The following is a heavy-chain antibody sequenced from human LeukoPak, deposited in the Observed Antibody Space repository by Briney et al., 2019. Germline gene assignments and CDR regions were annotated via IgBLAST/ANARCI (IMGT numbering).Heavy chain of an antibody. V-gene: IGHV3-66*01. CDR3: ARGPDSSGWYYFDY. J-gene: IGHJ4*02. CDR2: IYSGGST. D-gene: IGHD6-19*01. Sequence: GGSLRLSCAASGFTFSSYGMSWVRQAPGKGLEWVSVIYSGGSTYYADSVKGRFTISRDNSKNTLYLQMNSLRAEDTAVYYCARGPDSSGWYYFDYWGQGTLVTVSS. CDR1: GFTFSSYG.